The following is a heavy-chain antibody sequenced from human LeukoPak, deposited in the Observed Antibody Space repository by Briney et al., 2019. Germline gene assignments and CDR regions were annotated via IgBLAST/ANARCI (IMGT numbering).Heavy chain of an antibody. V-gene: IGHV4-39*01. CDR3: VRHIVVVSTPSDWFDP. J-gene: IGHJ5*02. CDR1: GGYISSSSYY. D-gene: IGHD2-21*01. CDR2: IYYSGST. Sequence: SETLSLTCTVSGGYISSSSYYWRWIRQPPGRGLEWIGSIYYSGSTYYNPSLKSRVTISVDTSKNQFSLKLISVSAADTAVYYCVRHIVVVSTPSDWFDPWGQGTLVTVSS.